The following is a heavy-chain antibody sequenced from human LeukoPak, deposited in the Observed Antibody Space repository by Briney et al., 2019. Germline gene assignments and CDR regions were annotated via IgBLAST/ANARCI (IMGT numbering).Heavy chain of an antibody. Sequence: GGSLRLSCAASGFTFSDYYMSWIRQAPGKGLEWFSYISHSGSTIYYADSVRGRFSISRDNAQNSLYLQMNSLRAEDTAMYYCAREPHRYYGSKPHFDYWGQGTLVTVSS. J-gene: IGHJ4*02. V-gene: IGHV3-11*01. CDR3: AREPHRYYGSKPHFDY. CDR1: GFTFSDYY. CDR2: ISHSGSTI. D-gene: IGHD4-23*01.